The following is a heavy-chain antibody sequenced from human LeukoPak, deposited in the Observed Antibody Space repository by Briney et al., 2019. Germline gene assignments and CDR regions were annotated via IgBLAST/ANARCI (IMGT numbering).Heavy chain of an antibody. Sequence: SETLSLTCTVSGGSISSGSYYWSWIRQPAGRGLEWIGRIYTSGSTNYNPSLKSRVTISVDTSKNQFSLKLSSVTAADTAVYYCARHLWSNIVVVPAATPGPNWFDPWGQGTLVTVSS. D-gene: IGHD2-2*01. J-gene: IGHJ5*02. CDR1: GGSISSGSYY. V-gene: IGHV4-61*02. CDR2: IYTSGST. CDR3: ARHLWSNIVVVPAATPGPNWFDP.